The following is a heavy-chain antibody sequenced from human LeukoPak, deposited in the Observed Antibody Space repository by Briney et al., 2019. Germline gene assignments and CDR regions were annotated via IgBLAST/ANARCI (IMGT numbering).Heavy chain of an antibody. Sequence: GGSLRLSCAASGFTFSSYAMSWVRQAPGKGLEWVAFIRYDGSNKYYADSVKGRFTISRDNSKNTLYLQMNSLRAEDTAVYYCAKDPVEDTAMVYRSFDYWGQGTLVTVSS. J-gene: IGHJ4*02. CDR1: GFTFSSYA. V-gene: IGHV3-30*02. D-gene: IGHD5-18*01. CDR3: AKDPVEDTAMVYRSFDY. CDR2: IRYDGSNK.